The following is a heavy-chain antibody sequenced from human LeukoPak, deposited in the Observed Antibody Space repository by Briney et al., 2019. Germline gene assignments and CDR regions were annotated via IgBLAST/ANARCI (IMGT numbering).Heavy chain of an antibody. Sequence: GGTLRLSCAASGFTFSSYGMSWVRQAPGKGLEWVSAISGSGGSTYYADSVKGRFTISRDNSKNTLYLQMNSLRAEDTAVYYCAKVNEITMIVIDAFDIWGQGTMVTVSS. D-gene: IGHD3-22*01. J-gene: IGHJ3*02. CDR3: AKVNEITMIVIDAFDI. V-gene: IGHV3-23*01. CDR1: GFTFSSYG. CDR2: ISGSGGST.